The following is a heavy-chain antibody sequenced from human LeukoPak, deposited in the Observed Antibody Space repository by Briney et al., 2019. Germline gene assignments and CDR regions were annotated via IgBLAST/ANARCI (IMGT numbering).Heavy chain of an antibody. V-gene: IGHV3-30*18. CDR3: AKEDYYDSSGYYLPFTLWD. D-gene: IGHD3-22*01. Sequence: GRSLRLSCAASGFTFSSYGMHWVRQAPGKGLEWVAVISCDGSNKYYADSVKGRFTISRDNSKNTLYLQMNSLRAEDTAVYYCAKEDYYDSSGYYLPFTLWDWGQGTLVTVSS. CDR2: ISCDGSNK. CDR1: GFTFSSYG. J-gene: IGHJ4*02.